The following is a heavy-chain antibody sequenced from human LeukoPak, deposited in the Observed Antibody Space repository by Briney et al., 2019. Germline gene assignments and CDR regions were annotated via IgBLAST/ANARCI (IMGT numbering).Heavy chain of an antibody. CDR1: GFTFSNYY. CDR3: ARGRDDSSSSTWEY. V-gene: IGHV3-74*01. Sequence: GGSLRLSCAASGFTFSNYYMDWVRQAPGKGLVWVSRINTDGSRTQDADSEKGRFTISRDNAKNTLYLQMSSLRAEDTAVYFCARGRDDSSSSTWEYWGQGTLVTVSS. CDR2: INTDGSRT. D-gene: IGHD3-22*01. J-gene: IGHJ4*02.